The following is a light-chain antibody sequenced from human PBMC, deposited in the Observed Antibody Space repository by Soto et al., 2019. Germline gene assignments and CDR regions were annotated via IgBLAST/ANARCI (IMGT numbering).Light chain of an antibody. V-gene: IGLV2-8*01. J-gene: IGLJ2*01. CDR3: SSYAGINRVV. CDR2: EVS. CDR1: SSDVGGYNY. Sequence: QTVVTQPPSASGSPGQSVTISCTGTSSDVGGYNYVSWYQQHPGKAPKLMIYEVSKRPSGVPDRFSGSKSGNTASLTVSGLQAEDEADYYCSSYAGINRVVFGGGTKLTVL.